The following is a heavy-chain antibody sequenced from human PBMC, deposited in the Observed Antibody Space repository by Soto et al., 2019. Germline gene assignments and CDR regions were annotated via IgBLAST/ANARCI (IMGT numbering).Heavy chain of an antibody. V-gene: IGHV3-11*01. CDR3: ARGRRPSEYIGMDV. CDR2: ISTIGDT. CDR1: GFTFSGHY. J-gene: IGHJ6*02. D-gene: IGHD5-12*01. Sequence: QVQLVISGGGLVKPGGSLRLSCEASGFTFSGHYMSWIRQAPGKGLEWISYISTIGDTFYADSVKGRFTISRDNAKSALYLQLDSLRDDDTAVYHCARGRRPSEYIGMDVWGQGTTVVVSS.